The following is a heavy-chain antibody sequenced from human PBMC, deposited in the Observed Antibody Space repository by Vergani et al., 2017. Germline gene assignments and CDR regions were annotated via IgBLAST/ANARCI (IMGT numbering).Heavy chain of an antibody. J-gene: IGHJ4*02. CDR2: IQFDGSNQ. Sequence: QVQLVESGGGVVQRGGALRLSCERSGFTLSNYDMQWIRQGPGKGLEFVAFIQFDGSNQYYADSVKGRFTLSRDFSKNKLYLQMNSLRTDDTATYYCAKHFRGWGIDYWCQGTQVIVSS. D-gene: IGHD3-16*01. CDR3: AKHFRGWGIDY. V-gene: IGHV3-30*02. CDR1: GFTLSNYD.